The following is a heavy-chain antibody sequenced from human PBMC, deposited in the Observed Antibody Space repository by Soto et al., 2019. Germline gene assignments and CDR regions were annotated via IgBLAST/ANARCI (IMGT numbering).Heavy chain of an antibody. CDR3: ARDPTTVTPDAFDI. D-gene: IGHD4-17*01. CDR1: GGSFSGYY. V-gene: IGHV4-34*09. J-gene: IGHJ3*02. CDR2: INHSGST. Sequence: SETLSLTCAVYGGSFSGYYWSWILQPPGKGLEWIGEINHSGSTYYNPSLKSRVTISVDTSKNQFSLKLSSVTAADTAVYYCARDPTTVTPDAFDIWGQGTMVTVSS.